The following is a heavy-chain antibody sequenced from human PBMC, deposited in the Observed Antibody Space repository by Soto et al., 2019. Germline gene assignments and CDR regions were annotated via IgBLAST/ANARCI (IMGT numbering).Heavy chain of an antibody. J-gene: IGHJ4*02. CDR3: ARGTTYYYDSSGVAIDY. V-gene: IGHV4-61*01. D-gene: IGHD3-22*01. Sequence: SETLSLTCTVSGGSVSSGSYYWSWIRQPPGKGLEWIGYIYYSGSTNYNPSLKSRVTISVDTSKNQFSLKLSSVTAADTAVYYCARGTTYYYDSSGVAIDYWGQGTLVTVSS. CDR1: GGSVSSGSYY. CDR2: IYYSGST.